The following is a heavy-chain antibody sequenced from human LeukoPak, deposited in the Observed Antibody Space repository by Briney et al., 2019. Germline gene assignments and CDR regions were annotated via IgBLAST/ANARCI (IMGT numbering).Heavy chain of an antibody. CDR1: GLTFNNYG. Sequence: GGSLRLSCAASGLTFNNYGMHWVRQAPGKGLEWVAVISYDGRNKHYPDSVKGRFTISRDISTDTLWLQMDSLRTEDTAVYYCAKGPLRGTAAAIDYWGQGTLVTVSS. D-gene: IGHD2-2*01. J-gene: IGHJ4*02. CDR3: AKGPLRGTAAAIDY. CDR2: ISYDGRNK. V-gene: IGHV3-30*18.